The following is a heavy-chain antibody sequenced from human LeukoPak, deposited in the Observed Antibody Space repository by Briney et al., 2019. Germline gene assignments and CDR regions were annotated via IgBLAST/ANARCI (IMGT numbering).Heavy chain of an antibody. Sequence: SETLSLTCAVYGGSFSGYYWSWIRQPPGKGLEWIGEINHSGSTNYNPSLESRVTISVDTSKNQFSLKLSSVTAADTAVYYCARGSRKPAQWLALNPINWFDPWGQGTLVTVSS. CDR1: GGSFSGYY. CDR3: ARGSRKPAQWLALNPINWFDP. V-gene: IGHV4-34*01. D-gene: IGHD6-19*01. J-gene: IGHJ5*02. CDR2: INHSGST.